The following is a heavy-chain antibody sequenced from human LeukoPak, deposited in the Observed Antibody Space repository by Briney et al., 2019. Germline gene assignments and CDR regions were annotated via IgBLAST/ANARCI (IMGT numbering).Heavy chain of an antibody. CDR2: ISGSGGST. Sequence: GGSLRLSCAASGFTFSSYAMSWVRQAPGKGLEWVSAISGSGGSTYYADSVKGRFTISRDNSNNTLHLHLHSLRADDTAVYHCAKDGLWLGESQYYFEYWGQGTLVTVSS. V-gene: IGHV3-23*01. J-gene: IGHJ4*02. CDR1: GFTFSSYA. D-gene: IGHD3-10*01. CDR3: AKDGLWLGESQYYFEY.